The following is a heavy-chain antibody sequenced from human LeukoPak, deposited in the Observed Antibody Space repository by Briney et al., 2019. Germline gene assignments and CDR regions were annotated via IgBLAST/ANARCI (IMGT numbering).Heavy chain of an antibody. J-gene: IGHJ4*02. V-gene: IGHV3-33*01. CDR3: ARDGDGDYVDY. CDR2: IWYDGSNK. Sequence: GGSLRLSCAASGFTFSGYGMHWVRQAPGKGLEWVAVIWYDGSNKYYADSVKGRFTISRDNSKNTLYLQMNSLRAEDTAVYYCARDGDGDYVDYWGQGTLVTVSS. D-gene: IGHD4-17*01. CDR1: GFTFSGYG.